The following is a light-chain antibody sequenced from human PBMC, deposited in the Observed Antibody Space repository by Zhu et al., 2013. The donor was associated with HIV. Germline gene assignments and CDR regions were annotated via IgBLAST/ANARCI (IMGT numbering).Light chain of an antibody. V-gene: IGKV3-11*01. CDR2: DAS. CDR3: QQRFNWPIT. CDR1: HRVSSAY. J-gene: IGKJ5*01. Sequence: EIVLTQSPGTLSLSPGETATLSCRASHRVSSAYLAWYQQIPGQAPRLLIYDASNRATGIPARFSGSGSGTDFTLTISSLEPEDFAFYYCQQRFNWPITFGQGTRLEIK.